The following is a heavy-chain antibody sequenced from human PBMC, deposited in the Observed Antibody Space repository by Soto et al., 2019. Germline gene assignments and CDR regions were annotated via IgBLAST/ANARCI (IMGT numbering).Heavy chain of an antibody. CDR2: IIPIFGTA. D-gene: IGHD6-19*01. J-gene: IGHJ4*02. CDR1: GGTFSSYA. Sequence: QVQLVQSGAEVKKPGSSVKVSCKASGGTFSSYAISWVRQAPGQGLEWMGGIIPIFGTANYAQKFQGRFTITADESTSTAYMELSSLRSEDTAVYYCARVVGSGWKYYFDYWGQGTLVTVSS. CDR3: ARVVGSGWKYYFDY. V-gene: IGHV1-69*12.